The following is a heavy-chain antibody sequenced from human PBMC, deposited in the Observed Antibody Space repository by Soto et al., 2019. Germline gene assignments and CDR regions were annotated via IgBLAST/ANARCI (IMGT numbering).Heavy chain of an antibody. CDR3: ATRSPAVDY. V-gene: IGHV1-18*01. J-gene: IGHJ4*02. CDR2: ITTDKGKT. Sequence: QVQLVQSGPEVKKPGASVKVSCKTSGYTFTSYGISWVRQAPGQGLEWMGWITTDKGKTTYAQKFQGRVTMTTDTSTSTGYMELRSLRSDDTAVYYCATRSPAVDYWGQGTLVTVSS. CDR1: GYTFTSYG.